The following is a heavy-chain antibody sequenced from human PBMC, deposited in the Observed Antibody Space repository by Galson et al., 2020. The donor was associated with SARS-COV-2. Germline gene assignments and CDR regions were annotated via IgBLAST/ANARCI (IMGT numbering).Heavy chain of an antibody. CDR2: ISCQNGNT. D-gene: IGHD3-10*01. V-gene: IGHV1-18*04. J-gene: IGHJ4*02. Sequence: ASVKVSCKASGYTYTSYGISWVRQPPGQGLEWVGWISCQNGNTNYPQKFQGRVTMTTDKWTNTVYMELRRLRSDETAMYDCARVKDATDFSPYYAYWGQGTQVTVSS. CDR1: GYTYTSYG. CDR3: ARVKDATDFSPYYAY.